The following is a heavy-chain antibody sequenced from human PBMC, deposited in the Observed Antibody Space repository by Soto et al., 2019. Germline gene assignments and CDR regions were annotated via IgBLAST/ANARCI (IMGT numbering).Heavy chain of an antibody. Sequence: SETLSLTCSVSGGSISSGYYYWSWIRQPPGKGLEWIGNIYYSGNTYYNPSLKSRLIISIDTSKNQFSLKLGSVTAADTAVYYCARSSLYGMDVWGRGTTVTLSS. CDR1: GGSISSGYYY. CDR2: IYYSGNT. CDR3: ARSSLYGMDV. D-gene: IGHD1-1*01. J-gene: IGHJ6*02. V-gene: IGHV4-30-4*01.